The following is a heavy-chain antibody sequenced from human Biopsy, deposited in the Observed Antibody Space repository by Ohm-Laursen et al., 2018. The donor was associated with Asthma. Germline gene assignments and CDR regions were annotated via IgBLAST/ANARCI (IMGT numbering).Heavy chain of an antibody. CDR3: ARTHERWTSIQDDALDI. CDR2: ISYDGGNK. Sequence: SLRLSCTAPGFTVSRDHMFWVRQAPGKGLEWVAVISYDGGNKFYGDSVKGRFTLSRDNPRSTLYLQMNSLRVEDTAIYYCARTHERWTSIQDDALDIWGQGTMVIISS. J-gene: IGHJ3*02. V-gene: IGHV3-30*03. CDR1: GFTVSRDH. D-gene: IGHD4-23*01.